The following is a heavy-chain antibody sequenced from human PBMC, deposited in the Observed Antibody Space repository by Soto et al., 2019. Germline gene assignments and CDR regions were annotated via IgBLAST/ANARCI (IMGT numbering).Heavy chain of an antibody. CDR1: GFTFSSYA. CDR3: ARGSSRPGEAWYFDL. Sequence: QVQLVESGGGVVQPGRSLRLSCAASGFTFSSYAMHWVRQAPGKGLEWVAVISYDGSNKYYADSVKGRFTISRDNSKNTLYLKMNSLRAEDTAVYYCARGSSRPGEAWYFDLWGRGTLVTVSS. V-gene: IGHV3-30-3*01. J-gene: IGHJ2*01. CDR2: ISYDGSNK. D-gene: IGHD7-27*01.